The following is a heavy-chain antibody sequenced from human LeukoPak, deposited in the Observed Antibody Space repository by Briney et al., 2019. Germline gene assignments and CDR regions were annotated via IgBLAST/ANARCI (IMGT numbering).Heavy chain of an antibody. CDR2: VSAYNGHT. J-gene: IGHJ6*02. D-gene: IGHD6-13*01. V-gene: IGHV1-18*01. CDR3: AREEASIAAAGVYYYGMDV. Sequence: ASVKVSCKASGYTFTTYGIDWVRQAPGQGLEWMGWVSAYNGHTNYAQKFQGRVTMTTDTSTSTTYMKLMSLRAEDTAVYYCAREEASIAAAGVYYYGMDVWGQGTTVTVSS. CDR1: GYTFTTYG.